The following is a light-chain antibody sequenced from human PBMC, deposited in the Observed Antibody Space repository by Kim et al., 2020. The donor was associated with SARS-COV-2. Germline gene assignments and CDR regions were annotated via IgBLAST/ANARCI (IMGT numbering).Light chain of an antibody. CDR2: GNS. V-gene: IGLV1-40*01. Sequence: QSVLTQPPSVSGAPGQRVTISCTGSSSNFGAGYDVNWYQHFPRTAPKLLIYGNSNRPSGVPDRFSGSKSGTSASLAITGLQAEDETDYYCQSYDSSLSGYVFGTGTQLTVL. J-gene: IGLJ1*01. CDR1: SSNFGAGYD. CDR3: QSYDSSLSGYV.